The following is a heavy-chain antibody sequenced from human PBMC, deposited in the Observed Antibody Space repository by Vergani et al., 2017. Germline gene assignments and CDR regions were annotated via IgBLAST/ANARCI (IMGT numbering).Heavy chain of an antibody. CDR2: ISAYNGNT. Sequence: QVQLVQSGAEVKKPGASVKVSCKASRYTFTSYGISWVRQAPGQGLEWMGWISAYNGNTNYAQKLQGRVTMTTDTSTSTAYMELRSLRSDDTAVYYCARDPDIVVVPAAPYYSYYYGMDVWGQGTTVTVSS. D-gene: IGHD2-2*01. CDR3: ARDPDIVVVPAAPYYSYYYGMDV. J-gene: IGHJ6*02. V-gene: IGHV1-18*04. CDR1: RYTFTSYG.